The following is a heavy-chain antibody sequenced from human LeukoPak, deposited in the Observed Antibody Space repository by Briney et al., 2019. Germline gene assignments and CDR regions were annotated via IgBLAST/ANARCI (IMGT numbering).Heavy chain of an antibody. J-gene: IGHJ3*02. CDR3: ARTNAFDI. CDR2: IYYSGGT. Sequence: PSETLSLTCTVSGGSISSYYWSWIRQPPGKGLEWIGNIYYSGGTKYNPSLESRVTISVDTANNQFSLKLRSMSAADTAVYYCARTNAFDIWGQGTRVTVSS. CDR1: GGSISSYY. V-gene: IGHV4-59*01.